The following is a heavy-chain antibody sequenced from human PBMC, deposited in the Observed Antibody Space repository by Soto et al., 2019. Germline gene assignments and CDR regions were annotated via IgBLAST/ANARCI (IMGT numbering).Heavy chain of an antibody. CDR3: ARDLPPVDY. CDR1: GYTFTSYA. Sequence: QVQLVQSGAEVKKPGASVKVSCKASGYTFTSYAMHWVRQAPGQRLEWMGWINAGIGNTKYSQKFQGRVTITRDTSASTAYMELSSLRSEDTAVYYCARDLPPVDYWGQGTLVTVSS. V-gene: IGHV1-3*01. CDR2: INAGIGNT. J-gene: IGHJ4*02.